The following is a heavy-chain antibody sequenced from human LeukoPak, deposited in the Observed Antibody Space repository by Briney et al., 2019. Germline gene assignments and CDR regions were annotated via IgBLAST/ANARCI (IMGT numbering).Heavy chain of an antibody. CDR3: ARDKGGEGPDY. J-gene: IGHJ4*02. V-gene: IGHV4-59*01. Sequence: ASKTLSLTCTVSGGSISSYYWSWIRQPPGKGLEWIGYIYYSGSTNYNPSLKSRVTISVDTSKNQFSLKLSSVTAADTAVYYCARDKGGEGPDYWGQGTLVTVSS. CDR2: IYYSGST. CDR1: GGSISSYY. D-gene: IGHD3-16*01.